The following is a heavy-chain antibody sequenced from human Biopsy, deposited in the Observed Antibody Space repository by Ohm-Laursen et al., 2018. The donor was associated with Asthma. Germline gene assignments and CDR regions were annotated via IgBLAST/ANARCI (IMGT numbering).Heavy chain of an antibody. D-gene: IGHD5-18*01. V-gene: IGHV3-23*01. CDR1: GFRFNSYA. J-gene: IGHJ3*02. CDR3: AKGMDTFDI. Sequence: LTLTFAASGFRFNSYAVSWVRQAPGKGPERVSTISASGNSTYYGDSVKGRFTVSRDNSKSTLFLHMNNLRADDTAVYYCAKGMDTFDIWGQGTLVTVSS. CDR2: ISASGNST.